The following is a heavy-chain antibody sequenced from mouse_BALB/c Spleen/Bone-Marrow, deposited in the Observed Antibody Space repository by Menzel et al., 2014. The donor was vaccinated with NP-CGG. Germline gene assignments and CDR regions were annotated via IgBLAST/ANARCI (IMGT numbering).Heavy chain of an antibody. D-gene: IGHD4-1*01. V-gene: IGHV1-15*01. CDR2: IDPETGGN. Sequence: QVQLQQPGAELVRPGASVTLSCKASGYTFTDYEIHWVKRTPVHGLEWIGAIDPETGGNAYNQKFKGKATLTADKSSSTAYMELRSLTSEDSAVYYCTRNWDDYFDYWGQGTTLTVSS. CDR1: GYTFTDYE. J-gene: IGHJ2*01. CDR3: TRNWDDYFDY.